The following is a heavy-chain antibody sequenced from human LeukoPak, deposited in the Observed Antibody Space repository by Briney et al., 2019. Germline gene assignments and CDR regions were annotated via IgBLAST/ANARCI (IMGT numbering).Heavy chain of an antibody. D-gene: IGHD3-3*01. CDR3: ARDVTIFGVVIGDY. CDR1: GFTVSSNY. V-gene: IGHV3-66*02. Sequence: GGSLRLSCAASGFTVSSNYMSWVRQAPGKGLEWVSVIYSGGSTYYADSVKGRFTISRDNSKNTLYLQMNSLRAEDTAVSYCARDVTIFGVVIGDYWGQGTLVTVSS. CDR2: IYSGGST. J-gene: IGHJ4*02.